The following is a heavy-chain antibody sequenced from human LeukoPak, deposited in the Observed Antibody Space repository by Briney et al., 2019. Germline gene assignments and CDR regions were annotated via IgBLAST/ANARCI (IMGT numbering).Heavy chain of an antibody. V-gene: IGHV4-4*02. D-gene: IGHD6-19*01. J-gene: IGHJ4*02. CDR3: GRLMAGLD. CDR2: IYHTGST. CDR1: GGSISTNNW. Sequence: PSETLSPTCAVSGGSISTNNWWSWVRQPPGRGLEWIADIYHTGSTNYSPSLKSRVTISVDKSKNQYFLTLNSVTAADTAVYYCGRLMAGLDWGQGTLVTVSS.